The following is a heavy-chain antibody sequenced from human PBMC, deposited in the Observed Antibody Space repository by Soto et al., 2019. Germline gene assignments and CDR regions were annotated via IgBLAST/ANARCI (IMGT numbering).Heavy chain of an antibody. D-gene: IGHD6-6*01. J-gene: IGHJ6*02. CDR2: IRGSGGSGTSS. CDR1: GFTFSIHA. CDR3: ARDDAPRSSIAARPPHGMDV. V-gene: IGHV3-23*01. Sequence: PGGSLRLSCTASGFTFSIHAMSWVRQAPGKGLEWVSGIRGSGGSGTSSYYADSVRGRFTISRDNSKNTLYLQMNSLRAEDTAVYYCARDDAPRSSIAARPPHGMDVWGQGTTVTVSS.